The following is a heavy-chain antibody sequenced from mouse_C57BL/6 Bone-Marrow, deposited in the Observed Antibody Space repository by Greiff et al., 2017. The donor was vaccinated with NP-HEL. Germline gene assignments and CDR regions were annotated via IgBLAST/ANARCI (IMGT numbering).Heavy chain of an antibody. CDR1: GFTFSSYA. CDR2: ISDGGSYT. Sequence: EVMLVESGGGLVKPGGSLKLSCAASGFTFSSYAMSWVRQTPEKRLEWVATISDGGSYTYYPDNVKGRFTISRDNAKNNLYLQMSHLKSEDTGMYYCARGWDRFAYWGQGTLVTVSA. J-gene: IGHJ3*01. D-gene: IGHD4-1*01. CDR3: ARGWDRFAY. V-gene: IGHV5-4*03.